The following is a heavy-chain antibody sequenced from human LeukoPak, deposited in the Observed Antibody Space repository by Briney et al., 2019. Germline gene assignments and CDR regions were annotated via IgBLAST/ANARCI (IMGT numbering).Heavy chain of an antibody. J-gene: IGHJ5*02. CDR1: GFTFSSYG. D-gene: IGHD2-2*01. CDR2: ISYDGSNK. V-gene: IGHV3-30*18. Sequence: PGGSLRLSCAASGFTFSSYGMHWVRQAPGKGLEWVAVISYDGSNKYYADSVKGRFTISRDNSKNTLYLQMNSLRAEDTAVYYCAKGYCSSTSCYNRFDPWGQGTLVTVSS. CDR3: AKGYCSSTSCYNRFDP.